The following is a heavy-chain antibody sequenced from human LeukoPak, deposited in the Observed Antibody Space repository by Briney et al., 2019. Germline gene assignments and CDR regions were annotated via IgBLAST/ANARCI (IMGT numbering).Heavy chain of an antibody. CDR1: GFTFSTYN. J-gene: IGHJ6*02. CDR3: ARVLLVHDYYYGMDV. Sequence: GGSLRLSCAASGFTFSTYNMNWVRQAPGKGLEWVSSISSGSSYIYYPDSVKGRFTISRDNAKNSLYLQMSSLRAEDTAVYYCARVLLVHDYYYGMDVWGQGTTVTVSS. CDR2: ISSGSSYI. V-gene: IGHV3-21*01. D-gene: IGHD3-16*01.